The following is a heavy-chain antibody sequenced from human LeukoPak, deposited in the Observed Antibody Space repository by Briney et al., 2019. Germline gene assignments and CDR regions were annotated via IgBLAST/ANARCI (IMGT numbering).Heavy chain of an antibody. CDR1: GYTFTSYG. CDR3: ARVVGLTGYSSTWYSGYYYYMDV. J-gene: IGHJ6*03. Sequence: ASVRVSCKASGYTFTSYGVSWVRQAPGQGPEWMGWISAHNGNTNYAQKFQDRVTITADKSTSTAYMELSSLRSEDTAVYYCARVVGLTGYSSTWYSGYYYYMDVWGKGTTVTVSS. D-gene: IGHD6-13*01. V-gene: IGHV1-18*01. CDR2: ISAHNGNT.